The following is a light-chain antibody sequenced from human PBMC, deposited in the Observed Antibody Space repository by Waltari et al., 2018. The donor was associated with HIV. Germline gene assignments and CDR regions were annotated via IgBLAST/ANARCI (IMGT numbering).Light chain of an antibody. Sequence: QSALTQPASVSASPGQSITLSCTGTTSDVGRYALVSCYQHFPGRAPKLIIFDVTKRPSGVSNRFSGSKSGNTASLTISGVQPEDEADYYCCSYAGPNPLVFGGGTKLTVL. CDR2: DVT. CDR1: TSDVGRYAL. V-gene: IGLV2-23*02. CDR3: CSYAGPNPLV. J-gene: IGLJ2*01.